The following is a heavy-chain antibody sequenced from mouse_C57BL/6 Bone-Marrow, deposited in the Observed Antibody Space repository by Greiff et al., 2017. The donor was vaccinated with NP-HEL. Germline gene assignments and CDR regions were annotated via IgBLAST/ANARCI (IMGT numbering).Heavy chain of an antibody. Sequence: QVQLQQPGAELVKPGASVKLSCKASGYTFTSYWMHWVKQRPGRGLEWIGRIDPNSGGTKYNEKFKSKATLTVDKPSSTAYMQLSSLTSEDAAVYYCARPFITTVVAPFAYWGQGTLVTVSA. CDR1: GYTFTSYW. D-gene: IGHD1-1*01. V-gene: IGHV1-72*01. CDR3: ARPFITTVVAPFAY. CDR2: IDPNSGGT. J-gene: IGHJ3*01.